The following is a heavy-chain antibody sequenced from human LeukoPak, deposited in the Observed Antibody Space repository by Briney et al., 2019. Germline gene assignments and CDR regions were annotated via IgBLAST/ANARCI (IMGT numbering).Heavy chain of an antibody. V-gene: IGHV1-24*01. J-gene: IGHJ4*02. CDR2: FDLEDGET. CDR1: GYTLTELS. Sequence: ASVKVSCKVSGYTLTELSMHWVRQAPGKGLEWMGGFDLEDGETIYAQKFQGRVTMTEDTSTDTAYMELSSLRSEDTAVYYCATVVPDILTGYYSFDYWGQGTLVTVSS. CDR3: ATVVPDILTGYYSFDY. D-gene: IGHD3-9*01.